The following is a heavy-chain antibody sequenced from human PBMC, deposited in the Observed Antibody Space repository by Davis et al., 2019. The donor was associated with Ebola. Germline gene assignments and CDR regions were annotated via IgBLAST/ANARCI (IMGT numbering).Heavy chain of an antibody. D-gene: IGHD2-15*01. Sequence: PGGSLRLSCKGSGYSFTSYWIGWVRQMPGKGLEWMGIIYPGDSDTRYSPSFQGQVTISADKSISTAYLQWSSLKASDTAMYYCARRLPTWRGAVVAATWFDPWGQGTLVTVSS. CDR2: IYPGDSDT. J-gene: IGHJ5*02. V-gene: IGHV5-51*01. CDR1: GYSFTSYW. CDR3: ARRLPTWRGAVVAATWFDP.